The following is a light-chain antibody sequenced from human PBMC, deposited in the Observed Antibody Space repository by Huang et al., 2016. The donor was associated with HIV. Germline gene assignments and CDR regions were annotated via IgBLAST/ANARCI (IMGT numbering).Light chain of an antibody. Sequence: IQLTQSPSSLSASVGDRVTITCRASQGISSYLAWYQQKTGKAPKLLNYAASTLQSGVPSRFSGSGSGTDFTLTISSLQPEDFATYYCQQLNSYPPWTFGQGTKVEIK. CDR1: QGISSY. CDR2: AAS. J-gene: IGKJ1*01. CDR3: QQLNSYPPWT. V-gene: IGKV1-9*01.